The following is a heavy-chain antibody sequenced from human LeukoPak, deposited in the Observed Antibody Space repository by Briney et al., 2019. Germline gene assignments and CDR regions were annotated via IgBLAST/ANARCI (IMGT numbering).Heavy chain of an antibody. CDR3: ARKSSGYYAVFDY. D-gene: IGHD3-22*01. V-gene: IGHV3-66*01. J-gene: IGHJ4*02. Sequence: GGSLRLSSAASGFTVSSNYMSWVRQAPGKGLEWVSVIYSGGSTYYADSVKGRFTISRDNSKNTLYLQMNSLRAEDTAVYYCARKSSGYYAVFDYWGQGTLVTVSS. CDR1: GFTVSSNY. CDR2: IYSGGST.